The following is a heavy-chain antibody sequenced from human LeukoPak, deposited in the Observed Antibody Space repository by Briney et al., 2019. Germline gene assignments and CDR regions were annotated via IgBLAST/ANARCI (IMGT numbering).Heavy chain of an antibody. D-gene: IGHD2-21*01. CDR3: ARVGSRALIAQTDDAFDI. CDR1: GGSISSYY. V-gene: IGHV4-59*01. CDR2: IYYSGST. J-gene: IGHJ3*02. Sequence: SETLSLTCTVSGGSISSYYWSWIRQPPGKGLEWIGYIYYSGSTNYNPSLKSRVTISVDTSKNQFSLKLSSVTAADTAVYYCARVGSRALIAQTDDAFDIWGQGTMVTVSS.